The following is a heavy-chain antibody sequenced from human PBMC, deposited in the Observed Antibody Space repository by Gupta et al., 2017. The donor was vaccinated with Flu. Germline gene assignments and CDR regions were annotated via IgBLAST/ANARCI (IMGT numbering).Heavy chain of an antibody. D-gene: IGHD4-4*01. J-gene: IGHJ4*02. CDR3: AREDDYSNYLDY. CDR2: IWYDGSNK. V-gene: IGHV3-33*01. Sequence: APGKGLEWVAVIWYDGSNKYYADSVKGRFTISRDNSKNTLYLQMNSLRAEDTAVYYCAREDDYSNYLDYWGQGTLVTVSS.